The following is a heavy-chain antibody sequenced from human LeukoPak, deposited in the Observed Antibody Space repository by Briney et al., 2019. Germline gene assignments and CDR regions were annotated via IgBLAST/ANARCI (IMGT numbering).Heavy chain of an antibody. Sequence: SQTLSHTCTDSGGSISSGDFSWSWIRQPPGKGLEWIAHISYRGSTYYNPPLKSRVTISLDTSKNQFSLNLRSVTAADTAVYYCARDHRDSSGYFYYWGQGTLVTVSS. D-gene: IGHD3-22*01. V-gene: IGHV4-30-4*01. CDR3: ARDHRDSSGYFYY. J-gene: IGHJ4*02. CDR2: ISYRGST. CDR1: GGSISSGDFS.